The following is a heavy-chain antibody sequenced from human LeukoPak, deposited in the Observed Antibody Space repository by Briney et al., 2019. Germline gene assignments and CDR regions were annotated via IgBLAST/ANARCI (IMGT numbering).Heavy chain of an antibody. V-gene: IGHV1-2*02. CDR2: INPNSGGT. CDR3: ARPNGSSLLDDAFDI. CDR1: GYTFTGYY. D-gene: IGHD2-2*01. Sequence: ASVKVSCKASGYTFTGYYMHWVRQAPGQGLEWMGWINPNSGGTNYAQKFQGRVTMTRDTSISTAYMELSRLRSDDTAVYYCARPNGSSLLDDAFDIWGQGTMVTVSS. J-gene: IGHJ3*02.